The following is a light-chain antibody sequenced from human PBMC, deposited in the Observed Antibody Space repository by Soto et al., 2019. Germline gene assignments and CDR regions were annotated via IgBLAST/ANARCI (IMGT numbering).Light chain of an antibody. J-gene: IGKJ1*01. CDR3: HQYNYWPGT. CDR2: DAS. V-gene: IGKV1-9*01. Sequence: QLTQSPSSLSASVGDRVTVTCRASDDITNYLAWYQQKAGKAPKLLIYDASTLYSGVPSRFSGSGSGTDFTLTISGLQPEDFAVYYCHQYNYWPGTFGQGTKVDIK. CDR1: DDITNY.